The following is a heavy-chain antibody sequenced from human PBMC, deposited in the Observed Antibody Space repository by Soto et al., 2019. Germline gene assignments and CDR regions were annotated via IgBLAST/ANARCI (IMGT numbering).Heavy chain of an antibody. Sequence: EVQLLESGGGLVQPGGSLRLSWTTSGFVFGSYPMAWVRQAPGKGLEWVSSISATGDNTYYADSVKGRCTISRDNSKQTAFLQMNGLGAEDTGIYYCAKRSGSWYFFDHWGQGTLVAVSS. V-gene: IGHV3-23*01. CDR2: ISATGDNT. CDR3: AKRSGSWYFFDH. J-gene: IGHJ4*02. D-gene: IGHD6-13*01. CDR1: GFVFGSYP.